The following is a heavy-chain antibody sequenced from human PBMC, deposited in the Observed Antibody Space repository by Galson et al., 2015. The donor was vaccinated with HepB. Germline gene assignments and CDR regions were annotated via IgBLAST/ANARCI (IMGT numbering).Heavy chain of an antibody. CDR2: IYPGDSDT. CDR1: GYSFTSSW. Sequence: QSGAEVKKPGDSLKISCKGFGYSFTSSWIAWVRQMPGKGLEWMGIIYPGDSDTRYSPSFQGQVTISADKSISTAYLQWSSLKASDTAVYYCARLEVATSPFDYWGQGTLVTVSS. V-gene: IGHV5-51*01. CDR3: ARLEVATSPFDY. J-gene: IGHJ4*02. D-gene: IGHD5-12*01.